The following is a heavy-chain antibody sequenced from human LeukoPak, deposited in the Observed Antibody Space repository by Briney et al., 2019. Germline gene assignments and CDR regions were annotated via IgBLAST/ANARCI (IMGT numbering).Heavy chain of an antibody. Sequence: GRSLRLSCAASGFTFSSYAMHWVRQAPGKGLEWVAVISYDGSNKYYADSVKGRFTISRDNSKNTLYLQMNSLRAEDTAVYYCAREGRYGDYSFDYWGQGTLVTVSS. V-gene: IGHV3-30*04. CDR3: AREGRYGDYSFDY. D-gene: IGHD4-17*01. CDR1: GFTFSSYA. CDR2: ISYDGSNK. J-gene: IGHJ4*02.